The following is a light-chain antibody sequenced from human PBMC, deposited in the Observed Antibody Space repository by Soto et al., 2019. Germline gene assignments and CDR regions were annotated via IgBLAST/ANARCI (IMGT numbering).Light chain of an antibody. CDR3: QQSYSTPFT. V-gene: IGKV1-39*01. Sequence: DIQMTQSPSSLYASVGDRVTITCRASQSISSSLNWYQQNPGKAPKLLIYAASSLQSGVPSRFSGRGSGTDFNLTISSLQPEDFATYYCQQSYSTPFTFGPGTKVDIK. CDR2: AAS. J-gene: IGKJ3*01. CDR1: QSISSS.